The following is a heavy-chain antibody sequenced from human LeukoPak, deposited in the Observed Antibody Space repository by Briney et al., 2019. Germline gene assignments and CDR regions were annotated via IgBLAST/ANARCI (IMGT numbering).Heavy chain of an antibody. D-gene: IGHD6-19*01. CDR1: GVSISSYY. Sequence: SETLSLTCTVSGVSISSYYWSWLRQPPGKGLEWIGYIYYSGRTNYNPSLKSRVTISVDTSKNQFSLKLSSVTAADTAVYYCAKAGGWYGSALGYWGQGTLVTVSS. CDR3: AKAGGWYGSALGY. V-gene: IGHV4-59*08. CDR2: IYYSGRT. J-gene: IGHJ4*02.